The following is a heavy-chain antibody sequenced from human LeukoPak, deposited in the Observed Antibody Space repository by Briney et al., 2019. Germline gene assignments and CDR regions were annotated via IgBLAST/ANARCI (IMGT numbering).Heavy chain of an antibody. CDR3: ATGGSGSYPHY. J-gene: IGHJ4*02. Sequence: SETLSLTCTVSGYSISTGYYWDWIRQPPGKGLEWIGTFYHGGSTYYDPSLKSRVTISVDTSKNQFSLNLTSVTAADTAVYYCATGGSGSYPHYWGQGTLVTVSS. V-gene: IGHV4-38-2*02. CDR2: FYHGGST. CDR1: GYSISTGYY. D-gene: IGHD1-26*01.